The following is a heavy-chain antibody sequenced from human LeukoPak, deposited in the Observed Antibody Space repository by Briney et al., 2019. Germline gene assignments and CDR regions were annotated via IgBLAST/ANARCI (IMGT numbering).Heavy chain of an antibody. CDR1: GFTFSSYW. Sequence: PGGSLRLSCAASGFTFSSYWMTWVRQAPGKGLQWVANIKQDGSEKNYVDSVKGRFTISRDNAENTVSLQMNSLRVEDAAVYYCARGAYSSIYWGQGNLVIVSS. J-gene: IGHJ4*02. CDR2: IKQDGSEK. V-gene: IGHV3-7*04. D-gene: IGHD6-13*01. CDR3: ARGAYSSIY.